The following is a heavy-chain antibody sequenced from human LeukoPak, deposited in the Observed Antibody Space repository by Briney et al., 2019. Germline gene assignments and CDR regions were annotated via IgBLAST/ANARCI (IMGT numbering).Heavy chain of an antibody. D-gene: IGHD1-26*01. CDR3: ARGGREIYYYYYGMDV. CDR1: GFTFNSYA. CDR2: ISYDGRNK. V-gene: IGHV3-30*04. J-gene: IGHJ6*02. Sequence: PGGSLRLSCAASGFTFNSYAIHWVRQAPGKGLEWGAVISYDGRNKYLAGSVRGRFTISRDNSKTTLYLQMNSLRVEDTAVYYCARGGREIYYYYYGMDVWGQGTTVTVSS.